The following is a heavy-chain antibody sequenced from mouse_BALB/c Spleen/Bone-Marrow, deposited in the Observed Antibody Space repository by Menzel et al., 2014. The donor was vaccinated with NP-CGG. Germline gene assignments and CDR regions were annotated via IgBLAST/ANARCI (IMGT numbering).Heavy chain of an antibody. CDR3: ARKYGDY. V-gene: IGHV1-80*01. Sequence: QVQLQQPGAELVRPGSSAKISCKASGYPFSSYWMNWVKQRPGQGLEWIGQIYPGDGETNYNGRFKGNATLTADKSSSTAYMQLISLTSEDSAVYFCARKYGDYWGQGTTLTVSS. CDR2: IYPGDGET. CDR1: GYPFSSYW. D-gene: IGHD2-10*02. J-gene: IGHJ2*01.